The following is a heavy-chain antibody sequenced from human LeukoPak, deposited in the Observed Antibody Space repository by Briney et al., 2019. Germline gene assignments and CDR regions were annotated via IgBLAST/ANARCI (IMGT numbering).Heavy chain of an antibody. CDR2: ISSSGSTI. J-gene: IGHJ6*04. Sequence: GGSLRLSCAASGFTFSSYAMSWVRQAPGKGLEWVSYISSSGSTIYYADSVKGRFTISRDNAKNSLCLQMNSLRAEDTAVYYCARAPVLRYFDWFPEDYYYGMDVWGKGTTVTVSS. CDR3: ARAPVLRYFDWFPEDYYYGMDV. V-gene: IGHV3-48*03. D-gene: IGHD3-9*01. CDR1: GFTFSSYA.